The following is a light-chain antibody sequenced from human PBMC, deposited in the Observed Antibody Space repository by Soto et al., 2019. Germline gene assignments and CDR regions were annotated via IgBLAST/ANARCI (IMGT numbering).Light chain of an antibody. CDR1: QSVSNNY. J-gene: IGKJ2*01. CDR2: GSS. Sequence: EVILTQSPGTLSLSPGDRATLSCRASQSVSNNYLAWYQQNHGQAPRLLIFGSSDRATGIPDTFNGSGSGTDFTLTISRLEPEDFAVYYCQQYGSSPPNTFGQGTKLEIK. V-gene: IGKV3-20*01. CDR3: QQYGSSPPNT.